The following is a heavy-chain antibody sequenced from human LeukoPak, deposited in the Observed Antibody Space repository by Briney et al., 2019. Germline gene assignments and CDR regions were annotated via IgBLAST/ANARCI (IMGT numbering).Heavy chain of an antibody. D-gene: IGHD6-13*01. J-gene: IGHJ4*02. V-gene: IGHV1-2*02. CDR3: ARVPNAYSSSWYYFDY. CDR2: INPNSGGT. CDR1: GYTFTGYF. Sequence: ASVKVSCKASGYTFTGYFIHWVRQAPGQGLEWMGWINPNSGGTNYAQKFQGRVTMTRDTSIITAYMELSRLSSDDTAVYYCARVPNAYSSSWYYFDYWGQGTLVTVSS.